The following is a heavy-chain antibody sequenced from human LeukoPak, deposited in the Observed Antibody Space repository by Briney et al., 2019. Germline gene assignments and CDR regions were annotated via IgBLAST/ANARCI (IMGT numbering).Heavy chain of an antibody. CDR1: GGSISSGGYY. J-gene: IGHJ4*02. Sequence: SQTLSLTCTVSGGSISSGGYYWSWIRQHPGKGLEWIGYIYYTGSTYYNPSLMSRVTISVDTSKNQFSPKLSSVTAADTALYYCARLSSSHLVDYWGQGTLVTVSS. V-gene: IGHV4-31*03. CDR2: IYYTGST. D-gene: IGHD6-6*01. CDR3: ARLSSSHLVDY.